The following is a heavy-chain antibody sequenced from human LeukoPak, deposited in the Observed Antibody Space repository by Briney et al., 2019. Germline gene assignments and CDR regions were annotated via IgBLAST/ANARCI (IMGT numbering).Heavy chain of an antibody. D-gene: IGHD3-22*01. CDR1: GFSLSTSGVG. Sequence: SGPTLVKPTQTLTLTCTFSGFSLSTSGVGVGWIRQPPGKALQWLAFIYWDDDKRYSPSLKSRLTITKDTSKNQVVLTMTNMDPVDTATYYCAHSYDTAGYYYSRFDYWGQGTLVTVSS. CDR3: AHSYDTAGYYYSRFDY. V-gene: IGHV2-5*02. CDR2: IYWDDDK. J-gene: IGHJ4*02.